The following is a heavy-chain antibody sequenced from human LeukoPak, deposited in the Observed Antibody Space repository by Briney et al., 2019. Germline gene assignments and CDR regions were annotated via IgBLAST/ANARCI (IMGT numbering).Heavy chain of an antibody. CDR1: GYTFTGYY. D-gene: IGHD2-2*01. Sequence: GASVKVSCKASGYTFTGYYMHWVRQAPGQGLEWMGWINPNSGGTNYAQKFQGRVTMTRDTSISTAYMELSRLRSDDAAVYYCARDERHQIYCSSTSCYVSYYYYMDVWGKGTTVTVSS. CDR3: ARDERHQIYCSSTSCYVSYYYYMDV. J-gene: IGHJ6*03. CDR2: INPNSGGT. V-gene: IGHV1-2*02.